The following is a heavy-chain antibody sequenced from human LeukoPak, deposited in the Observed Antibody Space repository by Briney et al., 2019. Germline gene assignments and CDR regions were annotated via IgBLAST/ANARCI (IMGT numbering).Heavy chain of an antibody. D-gene: IGHD5-12*01. CDR3: ARAFQVATFNY. Sequence: GGSLRLSRAASGFTVSSNYMSWVRQAPGKGLEWVSVIYSGGSTYYADSVKGRFTISRDNSKNTLYLQMNSLRAEDTAVYYCARAFQVATFNYWGQGTLVTVSS. J-gene: IGHJ4*02. V-gene: IGHV3-53*01. CDR2: IYSGGST. CDR1: GFTVSSNY.